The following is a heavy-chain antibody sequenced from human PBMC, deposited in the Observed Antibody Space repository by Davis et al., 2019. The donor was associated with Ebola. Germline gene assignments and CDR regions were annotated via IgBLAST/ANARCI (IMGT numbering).Heavy chain of an antibody. CDR3: ASGRGYCTGGVCYRGPFDP. CDR1: GDSVSSNSAA. D-gene: IGHD2-8*02. Sequence: SQTLSLTCAISGDSVSSNSAAWNWIRQSPSRGLEWLGRTYYRSKWYNDYAVSVKSRITINPDTSKNQFSLKLSSVTAADTAVYYCASGRGYCTGGVCYRGPFDPWGQGTLVTVSS. V-gene: IGHV6-1*01. CDR2: TYYRSKWYN. J-gene: IGHJ5*02.